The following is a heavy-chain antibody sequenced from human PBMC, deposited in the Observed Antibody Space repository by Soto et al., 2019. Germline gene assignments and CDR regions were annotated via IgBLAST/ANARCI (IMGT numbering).Heavy chain of an antibody. CDR1: GFTFSSYA. CDR3: ARARPTDY. J-gene: IGHJ4*02. V-gene: IGHV3-30-3*01. Sequence: GGSLRLSCAASGFTFSSYAMHWVRQAPGKGLEWVAVISYDGSNKYYADSVKGRFTISRDNAKNSLYLQMNSLRAEDTAVYYCARARPTDYWGQGTLVTVSS. CDR2: ISYDGSNK.